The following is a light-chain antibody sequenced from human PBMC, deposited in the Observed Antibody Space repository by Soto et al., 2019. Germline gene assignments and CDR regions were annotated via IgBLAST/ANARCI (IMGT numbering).Light chain of an antibody. V-gene: IGLV1-40*01. J-gene: IGLJ2*01. CDR2: GNS. CDR1: SSNIGAGYD. CDR3: QSYDSSLSVVV. Sequence: QSVLTQPPSVSGAPGQRVTISCTGSSSNIGAGYDVHWYQQLPGTAPKLLIYGNSNRPSGVPDRFSGYKSGTSASLAITGLQAEDEADYYCQSYDSSLSVVVFGGWTKLTVL.